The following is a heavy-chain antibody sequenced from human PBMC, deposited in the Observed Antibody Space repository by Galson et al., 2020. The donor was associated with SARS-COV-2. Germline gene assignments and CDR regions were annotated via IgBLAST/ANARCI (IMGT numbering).Heavy chain of an antibody. CDR3: FVDSSGDWSDAFDM. V-gene: IGHV3-9*01. Sequence: SLKISCATSGFTFDDYAMNWVRQAPGKGLEWVSGISWNSGMITYADSVKGRFIISRDNAKNSLYLQMNNLSTEDTALYYCFVDSSGDWSDAFDMWGQGTMVTVSS. D-gene: IGHD3-22*01. J-gene: IGHJ3*02. CDR1: GFTFDDYA. CDR2: ISWNSGMI.